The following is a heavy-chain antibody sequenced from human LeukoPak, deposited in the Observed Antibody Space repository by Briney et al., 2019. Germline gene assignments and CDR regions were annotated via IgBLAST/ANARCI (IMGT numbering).Heavy chain of an antibody. Sequence: SETPCLTCSVSGGSISSSSHYWGWVRQPPGKGLEWIGTIYYKGSTYYNPSLKSRVTISVDTSKDQFSLKLTSVTAAYTAVYYCSRQGGSGTFYVDYWGQGTLVSVS. J-gene: IGHJ4*02. V-gene: IGHV4-39*01. CDR3: SRQGGSGTFYVDY. D-gene: IGHD3-10*01. CDR2: IYYKGST. CDR1: GGSISSSSHY.